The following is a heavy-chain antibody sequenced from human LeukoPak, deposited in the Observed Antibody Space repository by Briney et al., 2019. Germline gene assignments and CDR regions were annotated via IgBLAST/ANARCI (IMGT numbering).Heavy chain of an antibody. CDR2: ISGSGGST. CDR3: AKDGIAAAGTGYFDY. J-gene: IGHJ4*02. D-gene: IGHD6-13*01. V-gene: IGHV3-23*01. CDR1: GFTFSSYA. Sequence: GGSLRLSCAGSGFTFSSYAMSWVRQAPGRGLEWVSAISGSGGSTYYADSVKGRFTISRDNSKNTLYLQMNSLRAEDTAVYYCAKDGIAAAGTGYFDYWGQGTLVTVSS.